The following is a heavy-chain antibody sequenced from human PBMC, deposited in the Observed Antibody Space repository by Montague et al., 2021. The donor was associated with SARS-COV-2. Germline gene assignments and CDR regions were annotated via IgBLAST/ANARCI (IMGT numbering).Heavy chain of an antibody. CDR1: RRSIISSHYY. Sequence: SETLSLTCTVARRSIISSHYYWGWIRKPPGKGLDWIGNMYYSGSTYYNPSLKSRVTISIDTSKNQFSLKLSSVTAADTAVYYCARDDIVLQGVTKGMDVWGQGTTVTVSS. CDR3: ARDDIVLQGVTKGMDV. J-gene: IGHJ6*02. CDR2: MYYSGST. V-gene: IGHV4-39*07. D-gene: IGHD3-10*01.